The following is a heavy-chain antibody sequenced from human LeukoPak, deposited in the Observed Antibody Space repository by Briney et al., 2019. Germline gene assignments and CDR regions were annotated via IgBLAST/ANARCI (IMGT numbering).Heavy chain of an antibody. V-gene: IGHV4-38-2*02. CDR3: ARGLPLQH. CDR2: IYHTGST. Sequence: KPSETLSLTCTVSGSSISSGYYWGWIRQPPGKGLEWIGDIYHTGSTNYNPSLKSRVTMSVDTSKNQFSLKLSSVTAADTAVYYCARGLPLQHWGQGTLVTVSS. J-gene: IGHJ1*01. D-gene: IGHD2-15*01. CDR1: GSSISSGYY.